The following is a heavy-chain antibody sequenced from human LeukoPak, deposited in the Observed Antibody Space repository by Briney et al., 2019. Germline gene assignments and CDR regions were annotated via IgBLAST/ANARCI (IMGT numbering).Heavy chain of an antibody. CDR2: INPNSGGT. J-gene: IGHJ5*02. D-gene: IGHD3-9*01. CDR3: ARQAILTGYVWFDP. Sequence: VASVKVSCKASGYTFTGYYMHWVRQAPGQGLEWMGWINPNSGGTNYAQKFQGRVTMTRDTSISTAYMELSRLRSDDTAVYYCARQAILTGYVWFDPWGQGTLVTVSS. CDR1: GYTFTGYY. V-gene: IGHV1-2*02.